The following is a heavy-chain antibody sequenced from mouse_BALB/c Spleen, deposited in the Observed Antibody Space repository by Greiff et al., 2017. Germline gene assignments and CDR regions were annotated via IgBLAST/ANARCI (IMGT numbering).Heavy chain of an antibody. J-gene: IGHJ4*01. D-gene: IGHD2-12*01. V-gene: IGHV5-6-5*01. CDR1: GFTFSSYA. CDR2: ISSGGST. Sequence: EVKVVESGGGLVKPGGSLKLSCAASGFTFSSYAMSWVRQTPEKRLEWVASISSGGSTYYPDSVKGRFTISRDNARNILYLQMSSLRSEDTAMYYCARYDGYAMDYWGQGTSVTVSS. CDR3: ARYDGYAMDY.